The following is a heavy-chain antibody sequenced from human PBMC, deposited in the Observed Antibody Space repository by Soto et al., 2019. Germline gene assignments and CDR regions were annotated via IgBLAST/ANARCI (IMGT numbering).Heavy chain of an antibody. CDR1: GFTFDDYA. V-gene: IGHV3-9*01. CDR2: ISWNSGSI. Sequence: GGSLRLSCAASGFTFDDYAIHCARQAPGKGLEWVSGISWNSGSIGYADSVKGRFTISRDNAKNSLYLQMNSLRAEDTALYYCAKVAHSSGWYESAFDIWGQGTMVTVSS. D-gene: IGHD6-19*01. CDR3: AKVAHSSGWYESAFDI. J-gene: IGHJ3*02.